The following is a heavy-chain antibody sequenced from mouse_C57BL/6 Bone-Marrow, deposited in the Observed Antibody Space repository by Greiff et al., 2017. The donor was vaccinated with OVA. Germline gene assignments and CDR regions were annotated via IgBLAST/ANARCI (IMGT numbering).Heavy chain of an antibody. J-gene: IGHJ3*01. CDR1: GYTFTSYW. V-gene: IGHV1-69*01. Sequence: QVQLQQPGAELVMPGASVKLSCKASGYTFTSYWMHWVKQRPGQGLEWIGEIDPSDSYTNYNQKFKGKSTLTVDKSSSTAYMQLSSLTSEDSAVYYCARESYYYGSSGYWGQGTLFTVSA. CDR2: IDPSDSYT. CDR3: ARESYYYGSSGY. D-gene: IGHD1-1*01.